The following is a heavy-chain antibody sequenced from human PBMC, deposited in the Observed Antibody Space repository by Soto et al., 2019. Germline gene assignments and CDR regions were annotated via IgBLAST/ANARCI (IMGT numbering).Heavy chain of an antibody. CDR1: GYTFTSYD. CDR3: AIWRYGSTCYYCFAF. CDR2: MNPNSGNT. V-gene: IGHV1-8*01. J-gene: IGHJ4*02. Sequence: QVQLVQSGAEVKKPGASVKVSCKASGYTFTSYDINWVRQATGQGLEWMGWMNPNSGNTGHAQKFQGRVTMTRNTSISTVYMELSSLRSEDTAVYYCAIWRYGSTCYYCFAFWGQGTLVTVSS. D-gene: IGHD6-13*01.